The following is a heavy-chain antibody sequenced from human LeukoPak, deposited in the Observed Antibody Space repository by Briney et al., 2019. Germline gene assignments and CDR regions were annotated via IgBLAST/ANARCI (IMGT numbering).Heavy chain of an antibody. V-gene: IGHV3-33*06. J-gene: IGHJ4*02. Sequence: PGGSLRLSCAASGFSFSSYSFHWVRQAPGKGLEWVAVIWSDGSQKYYADSVKGRFTISRDNSKDTLYLQMNSLRAEDTAVYYCLKESRTAAISDCWGQGTLVTVSS. CDR2: IWSDGSQK. D-gene: IGHD2-2*01. CDR1: GFSFSSYS. CDR3: LKESRTAAISDC.